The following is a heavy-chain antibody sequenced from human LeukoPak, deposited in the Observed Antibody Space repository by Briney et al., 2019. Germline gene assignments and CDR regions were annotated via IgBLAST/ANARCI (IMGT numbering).Heavy chain of an antibody. Sequence: ASVKVSCKASGYTFTSYYMHWVRQAPGQGLEWMGWINPNSGGTNYAQKFQGRVTMTRDTSISTAYMELSSLRSEDTAVYYCARSRRVRYCSNISCYAGFFEYWGQGTLVTVSS. CDR3: ARSRRVRYCSNISCYAGFFEY. D-gene: IGHD2-2*01. V-gene: IGHV1-2*02. J-gene: IGHJ4*02. CDR1: GYTFTSYY. CDR2: INPNSGGT.